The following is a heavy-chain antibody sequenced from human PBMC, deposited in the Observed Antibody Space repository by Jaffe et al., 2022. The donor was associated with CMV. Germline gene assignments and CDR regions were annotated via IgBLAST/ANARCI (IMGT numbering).Heavy chain of an antibody. CDR1: GGSFSGYY. J-gene: IGHJ6*02. CDR2: INHSGST. CDR3: ARGIRNYDILTGYYKYYYYYYGMDV. D-gene: IGHD3-9*01. Sequence: QVQLQQWGAGLLKPSETLSLTCAVYGGSFSGYYWSWIRQPPGKGLEWIGEINHSGSTNYNPSLKSRVTISVDTSKNQFSLKLSSVTAADTAVYYCARGIRNYDILTGYYKYYYYYYGMDVWGQGTTVTVSS. V-gene: IGHV4-34*01.